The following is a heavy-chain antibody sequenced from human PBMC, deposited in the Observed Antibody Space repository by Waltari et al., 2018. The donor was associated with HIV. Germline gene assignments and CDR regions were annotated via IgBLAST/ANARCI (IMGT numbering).Heavy chain of an antibody. CDR2: VSYNGINK. D-gene: IGHD5-18*01. Sequence: QVQLVESGGGVVQPGRSLRLSCAASGFTFSSYGMHWVRQAPGKGLEWVAVVSYNGINKYYADSVKGRLTMSRDNSKNTLYLQMNSLRAEDTAVYYCAKDKGGYSYIFDYWGQGTLVTVSS. V-gene: IGHV3-30*18. J-gene: IGHJ4*02. CDR3: AKDKGGYSYIFDY. CDR1: GFTFSSYG.